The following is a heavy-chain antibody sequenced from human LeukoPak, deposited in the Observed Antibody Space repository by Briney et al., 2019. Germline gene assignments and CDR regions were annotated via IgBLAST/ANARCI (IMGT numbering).Heavy chain of an antibody. CDR2: IYHSGST. V-gene: IGHV4-39*07. Sequence: PSQTLSLTCTVSGGSMNSGSYYWSWIRQPPGKGLEWIGSIYHSGSTYYNPSLKSRVTISVDTSKNQFSLKLSSVTAADTAVYYCARDRGFGEYWGQGTLVTVSS. CDR3: ARDRGFGEY. D-gene: IGHD3-10*01. CDR1: GGSMNSGSYY. J-gene: IGHJ4*02.